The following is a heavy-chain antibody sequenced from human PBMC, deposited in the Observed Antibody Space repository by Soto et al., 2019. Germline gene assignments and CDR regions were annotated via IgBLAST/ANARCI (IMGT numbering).Heavy chain of an antibody. J-gene: IGHJ5*02. CDR2: IYHSGST. V-gene: IGHV4-38-2*01. CDR1: GYSISSGYY. Sequence: SETLSLTCAVSGYSISSGYYWGWIRQPPGKGLEWIGSIYHSGSTYYNPSLKSRVTISVDTSKNQFSLKLSSVTAADTAVYYCARARYDFWITGVVFDPWGQGTLVTVS. CDR3: ARARYDFWITGVVFDP. D-gene: IGHD3-3*01.